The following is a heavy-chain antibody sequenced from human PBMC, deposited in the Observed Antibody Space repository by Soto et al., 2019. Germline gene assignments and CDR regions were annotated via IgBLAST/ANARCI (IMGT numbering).Heavy chain of an antibody. D-gene: IGHD3-22*01. Sequence: SVKVSCKASGGTFSSYAISWVRQAPGQGLEWMGGIIPIFGTANYAQKFQGRVTITADESTSTAYMELSSLRSEDTAVYYCATVSGYPQYYYYYGMDVWGQGTTVTVSS. CDR2: IIPIFGTA. CDR3: ATVSGYPQYYYYYGMDV. J-gene: IGHJ6*02. V-gene: IGHV1-69*13. CDR1: GGTFSSYA.